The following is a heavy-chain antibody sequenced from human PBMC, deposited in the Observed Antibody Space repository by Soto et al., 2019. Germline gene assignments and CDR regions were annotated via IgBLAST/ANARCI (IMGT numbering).Heavy chain of an antibody. D-gene: IGHD3-22*01. CDR2: INPNTGGT. CDR3: ARDWIYFIDSSCHQGDFDV. V-gene: IGHV1-2*02. CDR1: GYTITDYY. Sequence: ASVKVSCKASGYTITDYYVHWVRQAPGQGLEWMGWINPNTGGTKFAQRYEGRVTMTREKSISTVYLELSSLRSDDTAVYYCARDWIYFIDSSCHQGDFDVWGQGTMVTV. J-gene: IGHJ3*01.